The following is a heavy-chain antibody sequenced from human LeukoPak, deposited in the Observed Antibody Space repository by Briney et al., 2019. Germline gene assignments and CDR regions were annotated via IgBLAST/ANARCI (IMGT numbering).Heavy chain of an antibody. Sequence: SETLSLTCTVSGGSISSSSYYWGWIRQPPGKGLEWIGEINHSGSTNYNPSLKSRVTISVDTSKNQFSLKLSSVTAADTAVYYCARGPRGSYYRNEYFQHWGQGTLVTVSS. CDR1: GGSISSSSYY. CDR2: INHSGST. J-gene: IGHJ1*01. D-gene: IGHD1-26*01. CDR3: ARGPRGSYYRNEYFQH. V-gene: IGHV4-39*07.